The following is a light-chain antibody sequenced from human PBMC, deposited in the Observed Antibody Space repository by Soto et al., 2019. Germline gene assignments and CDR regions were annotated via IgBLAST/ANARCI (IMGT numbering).Light chain of an antibody. CDR3: QQRSNPIT. Sequence: EIVLTQSPATLSLSPGERATLSCRASQSVSSYLAWYQQKPGQAPRLLIYDASNRATGIPARFSGSGSGTDFTITISSLEPEDFAVYYCQQRSNPITFGQGTRLEIK. J-gene: IGKJ5*01. CDR1: QSVSSY. CDR2: DAS. V-gene: IGKV3-11*01.